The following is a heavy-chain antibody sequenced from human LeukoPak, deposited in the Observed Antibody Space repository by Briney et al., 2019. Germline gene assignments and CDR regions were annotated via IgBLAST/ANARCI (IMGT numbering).Heavy chain of an antibody. V-gene: IGHV3-74*01. CDR1: GFTFSSYW. Sequence: PPGGSLRLSCAASGFTFSSYWMHWVRQAPGKGLVWVSRINTDGSSTSYADSVKGRFTISRDTAKNTLYLQMNSLRAEDTAVYYCARVSVGRYYFDNWGQGTPVTVS. CDR3: ARVSVGRYYFDN. J-gene: IGHJ4*02. D-gene: IGHD3-3*02. CDR2: INTDGSST.